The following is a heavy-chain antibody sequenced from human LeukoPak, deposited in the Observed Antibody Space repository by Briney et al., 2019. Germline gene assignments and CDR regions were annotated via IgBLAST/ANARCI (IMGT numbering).Heavy chain of an antibody. D-gene: IGHD3-16*01. J-gene: IGHJ3*02. CDR2: IKQDGNVK. V-gene: IGHV3-7*01. Sequence: GGSLRLSCVGSRFSLSSYWMSWVRQAPGKGLEWVANIKQDGNVKQYVDSVKGRFTISRDNAKNSVYVGMNDLRVEDTAVYYCAAGDTFDIWGQGTLVTVSS. CDR3: AAGDTFDI. CDR1: RFSLSSYW.